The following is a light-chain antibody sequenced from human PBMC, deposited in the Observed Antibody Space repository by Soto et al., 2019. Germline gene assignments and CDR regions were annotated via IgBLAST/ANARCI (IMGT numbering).Light chain of an antibody. Sequence: QSVLTQPPSVSAAPGQKVIISCSGSSSNIGKNYVSWYQQLPGTAPKLLIFENNKRPSGIPDRFSGSKSGTSATLGITGLQTGDEADYYCETWDSSLSAGVFGGGTQLTVL. CDR3: ETWDSSLSAGV. CDR1: SSNIGKNY. J-gene: IGLJ3*02. V-gene: IGLV1-51*02. CDR2: ENN.